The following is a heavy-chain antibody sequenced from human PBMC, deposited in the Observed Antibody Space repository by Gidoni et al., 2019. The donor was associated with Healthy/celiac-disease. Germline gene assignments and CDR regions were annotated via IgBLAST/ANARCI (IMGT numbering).Heavy chain of an antibody. Sequence: EVQLLESGGGLVQLGGSLRLSCEASGFPFSSYAMSWVCQAPGKGLEWVSAISGSGGSTYYADSVKGRFTISRDNPKNTLYLQMNSLRAEDTAVYYCAKDGITMVRGDEIDYWGQGTLVTVSS. J-gene: IGHJ4*02. CDR1: GFPFSSYA. V-gene: IGHV3-23*01. D-gene: IGHD3-10*01. CDR3: AKDGITMVRGDEIDY. CDR2: ISGSGGST.